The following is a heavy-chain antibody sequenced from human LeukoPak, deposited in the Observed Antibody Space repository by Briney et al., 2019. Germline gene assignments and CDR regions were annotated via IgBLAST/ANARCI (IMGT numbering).Heavy chain of an antibody. J-gene: IGHJ5*02. CDR3: ARQSTIAAARIDP. CDR1: GGSISDSNYY. V-gene: IGHV4-39*01. Sequence: SETLSLTCTVSGGSISDSNYYWGWIRQPPGRGLEWIANIYYSGSAYYSPSLKSRVTVSIDTSKNQFSLKLNSVTAADTAVSYCARQSTIAAARIDPWGQGTLVTVSS. D-gene: IGHD6-25*01. CDR2: IYYSGSA.